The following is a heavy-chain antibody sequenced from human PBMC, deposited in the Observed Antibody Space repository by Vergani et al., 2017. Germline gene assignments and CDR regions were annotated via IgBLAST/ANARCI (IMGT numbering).Heavy chain of an antibody. CDR3: ARDNSDYDFWSGYYRAEYFQH. J-gene: IGHJ1*01. CDR1: GGSFSGYY. CDR2: IKHSGST. D-gene: IGHD3-3*01. Sequence: QVQLQQWGAGLLKPSETLSLTCAVYGGSFSGYYWSWIRQPPGKGLEWIGEIKHSGSTNYTPSLTSRVTISVYTSKNQFSRKLSSVTAADTAVYYCARDNSDYDFWSGYYRAEYFQHWGQGTLVTVSS. V-gene: IGHV4-34*01.